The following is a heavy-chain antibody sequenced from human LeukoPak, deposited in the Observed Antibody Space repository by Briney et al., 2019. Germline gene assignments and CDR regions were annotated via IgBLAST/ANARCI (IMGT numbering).Heavy chain of an antibody. CDR2: IYTSGST. CDR3: ARDFMVRGVKRVHWFDP. Sequence: SETLSLTCTVSGGSISSYYWSWIRQPPGKGLEWIGRIYTSGSTNYNPSLKSRVTMSVDTSKNQFSLKLSSVTAADTAVYYCARDFMVRGVKRVHWFDPWGQGTLVTVSS. J-gene: IGHJ5*02. D-gene: IGHD3-10*01. CDR1: GGSISSYY. V-gene: IGHV4-4*07.